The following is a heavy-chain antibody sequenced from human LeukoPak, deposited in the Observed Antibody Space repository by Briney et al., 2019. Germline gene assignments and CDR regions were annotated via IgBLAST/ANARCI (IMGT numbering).Heavy chain of an antibody. Sequence: ASVKVSCKASGYAFNSNVISWVRQAPGQGLEWMGWISSDNGNTNYARKFQGRVSMTTDTSTTIAYMELRSLMSDDTAVYYCARSIAYSDFPYYFDYWGQGTLVTVSS. D-gene: IGHD2/OR15-2a*01. CDR3: ARSIAYSDFPYYFDY. J-gene: IGHJ4*02. CDR1: GYAFNSNV. V-gene: IGHV1-18*01. CDR2: ISSDNGNT.